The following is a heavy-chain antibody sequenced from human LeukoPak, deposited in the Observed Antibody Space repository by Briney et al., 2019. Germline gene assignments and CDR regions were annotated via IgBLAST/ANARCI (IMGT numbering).Heavy chain of an antibody. CDR2: ISGSGGST. Sequence: GGSLRLSCAASGFTFSSYAMSWVRRAPGKGLEWVSAISGSGGSTYYADSVKGRFTLSRDNSKNTLYLQMNSLRAEDTAVYSCANFNSRGYSYGLDYWGQGTLVTVSS. D-gene: IGHD5-18*01. CDR3: ANFNSRGYSYGLDY. CDR1: GFTFSSYA. J-gene: IGHJ4*02. V-gene: IGHV3-23*01.